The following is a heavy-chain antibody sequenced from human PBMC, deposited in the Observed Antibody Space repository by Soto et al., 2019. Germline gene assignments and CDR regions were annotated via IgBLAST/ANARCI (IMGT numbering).Heavy chain of an antibody. D-gene: IGHD2-8*01. CDR1: GFTFSNYG. V-gene: IGHV1-18*01. CDR2: VSANNGHT. J-gene: IGHJ6*02. Sequence: GASVKVSCKASGFTFSNYGLNCVRQAPGQVLEWMGWVSANNGHTNYAQNLQGRVSMTTDTSTSTAYMELRGLTFDDTAVYYCARDIESVTAKHFFYYYAMDVWGQGTTVTVSS. CDR3: ARDIESVTAKHFFYYYAMDV.